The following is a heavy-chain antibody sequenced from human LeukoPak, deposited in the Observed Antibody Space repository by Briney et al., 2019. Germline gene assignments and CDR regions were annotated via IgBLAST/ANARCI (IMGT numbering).Heavy chain of an antibody. Sequence: GGSLRLSCAASEFTFSGSAMHWVRQASGKGLEWVGRIRSKTNSYASAYAASVRVRFTIFRDDSKNTAYLQMNSLKTEDTAVYYCTGHPTDSSAYFNWLDPWGQGTLVTVSS. J-gene: IGHJ5*02. V-gene: IGHV3-73*01. D-gene: IGHD3-22*01. CDR3: TGHPTDSSAYFNWLDP. CDR1: EFTFSGSA. CDR2: IRSKTNSYAS.